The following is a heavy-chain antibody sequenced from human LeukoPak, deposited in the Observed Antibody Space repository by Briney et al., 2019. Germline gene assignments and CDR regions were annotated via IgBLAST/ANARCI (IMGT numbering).Heavy chain of an antibody. CDR3: ARGRSTGYPYYFEY. V-gene: IGHV1-8*03. CDR1: GYTFTSYD. J-gene: IGHJ4*02. CDR2: MNPNSGST. D-gene: IGHD1-1*01. Sequence: ASVKVSCKASGYTFTSYDINWVRQATGQGLEWMGWMNPNSGSTGYAQKFQGRVTITRNTSISTAYMELSGLRSEDTAVYYCARGRSTGYPYYFEYWGEGTLVTVSS.